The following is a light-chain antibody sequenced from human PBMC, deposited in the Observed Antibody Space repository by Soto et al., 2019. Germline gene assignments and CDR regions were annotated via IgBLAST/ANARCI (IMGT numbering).Light chain of an antibody. CDR3: QQFHNSPRT. Sequence: EIVLTQSPGTLSLSPGERATLSCRASQSISSNYLAWYQQKPGQAPRLLIYGASNRAAGIPDRFSGSGSETQFTLTISRLEPEDFAMYSCQQFHNSPRTFGQGTKVEV. V-gene: IGKV3-20*01. J-gene: IGKJ1*01. CDR1: QSISSNY. CDR2: GAS.